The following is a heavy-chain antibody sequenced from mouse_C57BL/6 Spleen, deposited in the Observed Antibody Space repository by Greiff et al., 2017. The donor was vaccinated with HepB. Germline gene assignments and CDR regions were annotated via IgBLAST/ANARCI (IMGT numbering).Heavy chain of an antibody. J-gene: IGHJ2*01. V-gene: IGHV14-3*01. CDR3: ATLYYYGSSPPYFDD. CDR1: GFNIKNTY. Sequence: EVQLVESVAELVRPGASVKLSCTASGFNIKNTYMHWVKQRPEQGLEWIGRIDPANGNTKYAPKFQGKATITADTSSNTAYLQLSSLTSEDTAIYYCATLYYYGSSPPYFDDWGQGTTLTVSS. D-gene: IGHD1-1*01. CDR2: IDPANGNT.